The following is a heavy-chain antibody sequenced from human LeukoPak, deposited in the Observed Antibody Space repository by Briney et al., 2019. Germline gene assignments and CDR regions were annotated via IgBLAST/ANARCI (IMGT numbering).Heavy chain of an antibody. Sequence: SETLSLTCAVSGGSITRGSYYWTWIRQPAGKALEWIGHVFTSGNTNYNPSLKGRVTISIETSKSQFALNLNSVTAADTAVYYCARGTGSLFYWGHGILVTVSS. D-gene: IGHD3-10*01. CDR2: VFTSGNT. J-gene: IGHJ4*01. CDR1: GGSITRGSYY. CDR3: ARGTGSLFY. V-gene: IGHV4-61*09.